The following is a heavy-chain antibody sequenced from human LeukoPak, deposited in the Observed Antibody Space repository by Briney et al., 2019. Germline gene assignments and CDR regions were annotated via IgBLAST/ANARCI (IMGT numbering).Heavy chain of an antibody. CDR1: GYTFTSYD. Sequence: GASVTVSCKASGYTFTSYDINWVRQATGQGLEWMGWMNPNSGNTGYAQKFQGRVTMTRNTSISTAYMELSSLRSEDTAVYYCARRRDGYIDAFDIWGQGTMVTVST. CDR2: MNPNSGNT. D-gene: IGHD5-24*01. V-gene: IGHV1-8*01. CDR3: ARRRDGYIDAFDI. J-gene: IGHJ3*02.